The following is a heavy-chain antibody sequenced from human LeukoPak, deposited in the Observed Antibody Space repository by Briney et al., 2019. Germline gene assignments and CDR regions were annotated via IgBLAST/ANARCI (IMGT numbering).Heavy chain of an antibody. V-gene: IGHV1-46*03. CDR2: INPSGGST. CDR3: ARVAVPRTFDY. Sequence: ASVKVSCKASGYTFTSYYMHWVRQAPGQGLEWMGIINPSGGSTSYAQKFQGRVTMTGDTSTSTVYMELSSLRSEDTAVYYCARVAVPRTFDYWGQGTLVTVSS. CDR1: GYTFTSYY. J-gene: IGHJ4*02. D-gene: IGHD6-19*01.